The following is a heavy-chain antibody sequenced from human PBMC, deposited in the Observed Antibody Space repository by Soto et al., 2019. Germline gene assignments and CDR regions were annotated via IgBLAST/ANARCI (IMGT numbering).Heavy chain of an antibody. J-gene: IGHJ5*02. V-gene: IGHV1-69*01. CDR1: GGTFSSYA. D-gene: IGHD2-2*01. Sequence: QVQLVQSGAEVKKPGSSVKVSCKASGGTFSSYAISWVRQAPGQGLEWMGGIIPIFGTANYAQKFQGRVTITADESTNTAYMELSSLRSEDTAVYYCARGPYAVVPAAKRAWFDPWGQGTLVTVSS. CDR2: IIPIFGTA. CDR3: ARGPYAVVPAAKRAWFDP.